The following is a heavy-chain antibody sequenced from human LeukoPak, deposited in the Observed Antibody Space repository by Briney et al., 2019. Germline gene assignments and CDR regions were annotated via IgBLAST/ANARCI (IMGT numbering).Heavy chain of an antibody. CDR2: FDPEDGET. CDR1: GYTLTELS. D-gene: IGHD4-23*01. V-gene: IGHV1-24*01. Sequence: GASVKVSCKVSGYTLTELSMHWVRQAPGKGLEWMGGFDPEDGETIYAQKFQGRVTMTSDTSASTAYMELNSLRSEDMAIYYCAKEGDNGGDGFGDWLDPWGQGTLVTVSS. CDR3: AKEGDNGGDGFGDWLDP. J-gene: IGHJ5*02.